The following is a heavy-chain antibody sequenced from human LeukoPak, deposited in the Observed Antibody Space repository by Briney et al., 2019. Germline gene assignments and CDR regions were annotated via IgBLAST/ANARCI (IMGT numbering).Heavy chain of an antibody. V-gene: IGHV1-69*13. D-gene: IGHD3/OR15-3a*01. Sequence: PVKVSCKASGGTFSSYAISWVRQAPGQGLEWMGGIIPIFGTANYAQKFQGRVTITADESTSTAYMELSSLRPEDTAVYYCARSNRWGLVIKALDYWGQGTLVTVSS. CDR3: ARSNRWGLVIKALDY. J-gene: IGHJ4*02. CDR2: IIPIFGTA. CDR1: GGTFSSYA.